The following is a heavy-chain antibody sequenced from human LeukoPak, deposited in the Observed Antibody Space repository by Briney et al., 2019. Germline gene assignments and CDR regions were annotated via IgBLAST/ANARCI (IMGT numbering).Heavy chain of an antibody. V-gene: IGHV3-53*04. CDR1: GFAVSNNY. Sequence: GGSLRLSCAASGFAVSNNYMSWVRQAPGKGLEWVSIIYGGGSTYYADSVDGRFTISRHNSKNTLFLQMNSLRTEDTAVYYCARAYDSSGYWPEYFHHWGQGTLVTVSS. J-gene: IGHJ1*01. D-gene: IGHD3-22*01. CDR2: IYGGGST. CDR3: ARAYDSSGYWPEYFHH.